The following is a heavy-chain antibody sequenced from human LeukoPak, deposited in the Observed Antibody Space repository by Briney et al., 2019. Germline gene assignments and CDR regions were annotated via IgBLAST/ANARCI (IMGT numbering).Heavy chain of an antibody. CDR1: GYTFTSYD. V-gene: IGHV1-8*01. J-gene: IGHJ4*02. CDR2: MNPDSGNT. D-gene: IGHD3-10*01. Sequence: ASVKVSCKASGYTFTSYDTNWVRQATGQGLEWMGWMNPDSGNTGYAQKFQGRVTMTRNTSISTAYMELSSLRSEDTAVYYCARGVRTYYYGSGSYYLDYWGQGTLVTVSS. CDR3: ARGVRTYYYGSGSYYLDY.